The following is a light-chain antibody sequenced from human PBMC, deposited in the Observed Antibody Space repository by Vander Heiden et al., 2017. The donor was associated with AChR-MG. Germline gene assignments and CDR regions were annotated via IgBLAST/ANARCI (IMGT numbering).Light chain of an antibody. Sequence: DIVMTQSPDSLAVSLGERATINCKSSQSVLYSSNNKNYLAWYQQKPRQPPKLLIYWASTRESGVPDRFSGSGSGTDFALTISSLQAEDVAVYYCQQDDSTPWTFGQGTKVEIK. V-gene: IGKV4-1*01. CDR2: WAS. J-gene: IGKJ1*01. CDR3: QQDDSTPWT. CDR1: QSVLYSSNNKNY.